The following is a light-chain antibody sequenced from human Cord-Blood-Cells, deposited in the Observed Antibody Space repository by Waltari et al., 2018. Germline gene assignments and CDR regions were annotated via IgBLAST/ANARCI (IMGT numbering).Light chain of an antibody. CDR3: AAWDDSLNGPV. CDR1: SSNIGSNT. Sequence: PVLPQPPSASGTPGQRVTISCSGRSSNIGSNTVNWYQQLPGTAPKLLIHSNNQRPSGVPDRFSGSKSATSASLAISGLQSEDEADYYCAAWDDSLNGPVFGGGTKLTVL. J-gene: IGLJ3*02. V-gene: IGLV1-44*01. CDR2: SNN.